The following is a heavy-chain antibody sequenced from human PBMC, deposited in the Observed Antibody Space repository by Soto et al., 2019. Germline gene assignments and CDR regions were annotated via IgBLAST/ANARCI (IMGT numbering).Heavy chain of an antibody. Sequence: GASVKVSGKAAGYSGTADVFTWGRQATGQGLEWMGWISTFNTNTNYAQKFQGRVTMTTDTSTSTVYMELRNLTSDDTAVYYFARESHTLPYSGPGTPVTVSS. J-gene: IGHJ4*02. V-gene: IGHV1-18*01. CDR1: GYSGTADV. CDR3: ARESHTLPY. CDR2: ISTFNTNT.